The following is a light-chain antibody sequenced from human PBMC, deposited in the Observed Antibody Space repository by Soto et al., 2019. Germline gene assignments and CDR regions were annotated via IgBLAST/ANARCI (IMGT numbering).Light chain of an antibody. J-gene: IGLJ3*02. CDR1: SSDVGGYKY. V-gene: IGLV2-14*01. CDR3: SSYTSSSTWV. CDR2: EVS. Sequence: QSALTQPASVSGSPGQSITISCTGTSSDVGGYKYVSWHQQQPSKAPKLMIFEVSNRPSGVSNRFSGSKSGNTASLTISGLQPEDEADYYCSSYTSSSTWVFGGGTKLTVL.